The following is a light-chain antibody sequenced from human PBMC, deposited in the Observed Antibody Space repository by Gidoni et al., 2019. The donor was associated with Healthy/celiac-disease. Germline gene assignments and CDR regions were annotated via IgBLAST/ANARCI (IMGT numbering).Light chain of an antibody. Sequence: LQMIPSPSTLAASVGDRVTITCRASQSISSWLAWYPQKPGKAPKLLIYKASSIESGVPSRFSGRGSGTEFTLTISSLEPDDFATYYCQQCNNYSRAFGPGTKVDIK. CDR3: QQCNNYSRA. CDR1: QSISSW. CDR2: KAS. V-gene: IGKV1-5*03. J-gene: IGKJ3*01.